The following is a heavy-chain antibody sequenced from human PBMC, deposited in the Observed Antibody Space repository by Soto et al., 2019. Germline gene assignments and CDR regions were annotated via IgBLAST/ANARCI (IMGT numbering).Heavy chain of an antibody. CDR2: INPNSGGT. CDR1: GYTFTGYY. CDR3: ARTGRDYYGSGSYATNIDY. J-gene: IGHJ4*02. Sequence: ASVKVSCKASGYTFTGYYMHWVRQAPGQGLEWMGWINPNSGGTNYAQKFQGWVTMTRDTSISTAYMELSRLRSDDTAVYYCARTGRDYYGSGSYATNIDYWGQGTLVTVSS. V-gene: IGHV1-2*04. D-gene: IGHD3-10*01.